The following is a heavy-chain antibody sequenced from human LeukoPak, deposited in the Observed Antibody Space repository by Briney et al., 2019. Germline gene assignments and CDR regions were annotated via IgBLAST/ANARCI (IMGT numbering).Heavy chain of an antibody. V-gene: IGHV3-7*01. J-gene: IGHJ4*02. CDR3: ARSTAGFGY. Sequence: GGSLRLSCAASEFTFSSYWMSWVRQAPGKGLEWVANIKQDGSEKYYVDSVKGRFTISRDNAKNSLYLQMNSLRAEDTAVYYCARSTAGFGYWGQGTLVTVSS. CDR2: IKQDGSEK. CDR1: EFTFSSYW. D-gene: IGHD1-1*01.